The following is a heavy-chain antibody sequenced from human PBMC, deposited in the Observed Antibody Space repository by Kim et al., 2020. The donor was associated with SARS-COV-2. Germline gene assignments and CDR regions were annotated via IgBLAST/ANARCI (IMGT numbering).Heavy chain of an antibody. Sequence: SETLSLTCTVSAGSISSSSSYWGWIRQPPGKGLEWIGSISESGNTYYNPSLKSRVSIYEDTSKNQFSLHLTSVTAADTAVYYCARQSGGWRADYWGQGTLVTVSS. J-gene: IGHJ4*02. D-gene: IGHD6-19*01. CDR2: ISESGNT. CDR1: AGSISSSSSY. CDR3: ARQSGGWRADY. V-gene: IGHV4-39*01.